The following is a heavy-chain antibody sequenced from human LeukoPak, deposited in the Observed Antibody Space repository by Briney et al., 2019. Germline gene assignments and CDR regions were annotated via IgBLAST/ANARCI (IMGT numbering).Heavy chain of an antibody. CDR2: MNPNSGNT. D-gene: IGHD5-24*01. V-gene: IGHV1-8*02. J-gene: IGHJ6*02. CDR1: GGTFSSYA. CDR3: ARWATASPDV. Sequence: ASVKVSCKASGGTFSSYAINWVRQATGQGLEWMGWMNPNSGNTGYAQKFQGRVTMTRNTSISTAYMELSSLRSEDTAVYYCARWATASPDVWGQGTTVTVSS.